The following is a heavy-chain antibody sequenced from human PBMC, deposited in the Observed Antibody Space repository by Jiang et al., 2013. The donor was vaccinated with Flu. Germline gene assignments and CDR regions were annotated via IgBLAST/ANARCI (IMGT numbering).Heavy chain of an antibody. D-gene: IGHD6-6*01. Sequence: SLRLSCAASGFTFSDYYMSWIRQAPGKGLEWVSYISSSGSTIYYADSVKGRFTISRDNAKNSLYLQMNSLRAEDTAVYYCASVRPYSSSVDYWGQGTLVTVSS. CDR1: GFTFSDYY. CDR3: ASVRPYSSSVDY. J-gene: IGHJ4*02. V-gene: IGHV3-11*04. CDR2: ISSSGSTI.